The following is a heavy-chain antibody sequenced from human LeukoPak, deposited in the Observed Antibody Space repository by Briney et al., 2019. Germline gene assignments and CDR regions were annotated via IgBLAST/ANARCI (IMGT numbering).Heavy chain of an antibody. D-gene: IGHD4-17*01. V-gene: IGHV3-73*01. CDR1: GFTFSGSA. CDR3: AKVGSMTTVIFYFDY. CDR2: IRSKANSYAT. J-gene: IGHJ4*02. Sequence: GGSLRLSCAASGFTFSGSAMHWVRQASGKGLEWVGRIRSKANSYATAYAASVKGRFTISRDDSKNTAYLQMNSLKTEDTAVYYCAKVGSMTTVIFYFDYWGQGTLVTVSS.